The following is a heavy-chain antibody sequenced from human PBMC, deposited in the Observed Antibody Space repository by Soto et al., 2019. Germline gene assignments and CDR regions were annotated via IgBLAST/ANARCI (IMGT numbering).Heavy chain of an antibody. V-gene: IGHV4-30-4*01. J-gene: IGHJ6*02. CDR1: GGSISSGNYY. CDR2: IYYNGDT. Sequence: LSLTCTVSGGSISSGNYYWSWIRQPPGEGLQWIGYIYYNGDTYYNPSLKSRATISVDTAMNHFSLKLSSMTAADTAVYFCARGRFAYYYGLDVWGQGTTVTVSS. D-gene: IGHD3-3*01. CDR3: ARGRFAYYYGLDV.